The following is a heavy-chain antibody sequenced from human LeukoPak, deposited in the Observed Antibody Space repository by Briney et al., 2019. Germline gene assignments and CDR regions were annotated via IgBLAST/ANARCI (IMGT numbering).Heavy chain of an antibody. Sequence: SETLSLTCTVSGGSISSGGYYWSWIRQHPGKGLEWIGYIYYSGSTYYNRSLKSRVTISVDTSKDQFSLKLSSVTAADTAVYYCARGSYSGWAAPLGYWGQGTLVTVSS. D-gene: IGHD3-10*01. CDR3: ARGSYSGWAAPLGY. V-gene: IGHV4-31*03. CDR2: IYYSGST. CDR1: GGSISSGGYY. J-gene: IGHJ4*02.